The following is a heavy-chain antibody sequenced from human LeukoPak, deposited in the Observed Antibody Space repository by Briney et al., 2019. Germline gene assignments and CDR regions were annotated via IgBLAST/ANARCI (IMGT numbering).Heavy chain of an antibody. Sequence: SQTLSLTCTVSGGSISSGGYYWSWIRQHPGKGLEWIGYIYYSGSTYYNPSLKSRVTISVDTSKNQFSLKLSSVTAADTAVYYCARMDWNDSQYYFDYWGRGTLVTVSS. D-gene: IGHD1-1*01. CDR1: GGSISSGGYY. V-gene: IGHV4-31*03. CDR3: ARMDWNDSQYYFDY. J-gene: IGHJ4*02. CDR2: IYYSGST.